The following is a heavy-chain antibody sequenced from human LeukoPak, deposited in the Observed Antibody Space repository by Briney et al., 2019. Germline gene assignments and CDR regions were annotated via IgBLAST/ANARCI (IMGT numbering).Heavy chain of an antibody. V-gene: IGHV4-4*07. CDR1: GGSINNYY. J-gene: IGHJ3*02. CDR2: IYTRGST. D-gene: IGHD2-15*01. Sequence: PSETLSHTRTVSGGSINNYYWSWIRQPAGKGLEWIGRIYTRGSTNYNPSLKSRVTMSVDTSKNQFSLKLSSVTAADTAVYYCARGRYCSADICSGGDAFDIWGQGTMVSVSS. CDR3: ARGRYCSADICSGGDAFDI.